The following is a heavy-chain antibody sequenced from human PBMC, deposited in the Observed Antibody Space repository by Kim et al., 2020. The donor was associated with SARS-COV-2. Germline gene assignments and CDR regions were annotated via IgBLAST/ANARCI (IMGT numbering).Heavy chain of an antibody. CDR2: INHSGST. J-gene: IGHJ5*02. D-gene: IGHD3-3*01. CDR1: GGSFSGYY. CDR3: ARKITIFGVVKLTKNNWFDP. Sequence: SETLSLTCAVYGGSFSGYYWSWIRQPPGKGLEWIGEINHSGSTNYNPSLKSRVTISVDTSKNQFSLKLSSVTAADTAVYYCARKITIFGVVKLTKNNWFDPWGQGTLVTVSS. V-gene: IGHV4-34*01.